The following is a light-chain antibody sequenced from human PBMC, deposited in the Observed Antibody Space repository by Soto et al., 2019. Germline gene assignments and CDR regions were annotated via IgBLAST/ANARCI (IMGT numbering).Light chain of an antibody. Sequence: SYVLTQPPSVSVAPGKTARITCGGNNIGSKSVHWYQQKPGQAPVLVIYYDSDRPSGIPERFSGSNSGNTATLTISRVKAGDEADYYCQVWDSSSDHPVVFGGGTKLTVL. CDR1: NIGSKS. CDR2: YDS. V-gene: IGLV3-21*04. CDR3: QVWDSSSDHPVV. J-gene: IGLJ2*01.